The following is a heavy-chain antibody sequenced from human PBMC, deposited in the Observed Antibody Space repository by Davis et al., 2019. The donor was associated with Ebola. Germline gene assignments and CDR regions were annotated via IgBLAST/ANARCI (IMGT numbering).Heavy chain of an antibody. CDR1: GFTFSTYW. Sequence: SCKASGFTFSTYWMHWVRQAPGEGLVWVSRISTDGETRDYADTVKGRFIISRDNAQNTLYLHMDGLRVDDTAVYYCARVDPYALAGVADLWGQGAVVTVSS. D-gene: IGHD2-2*01. CDR3: ARVDPYALAGVADL. V-gene: IGHV3-74*01. J-gene: IGHJ3*01. CDR2: ISTDGETR.